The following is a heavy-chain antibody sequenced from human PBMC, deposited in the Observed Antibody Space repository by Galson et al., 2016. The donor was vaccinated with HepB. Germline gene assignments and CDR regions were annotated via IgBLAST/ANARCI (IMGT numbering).Heavy chain of an antibody. V-gene: IGHV3-30*03. Sequence: SLRLSCAASGFTLSSFGMHWVRQAPGKGLEWVAVMSNDGSNAYYADSVKGRFTISRDSSETTVSLQMNRLRAEDTAVYYCARDRMSLKDFWSGYYGAVFLYYGTDVWGQGTTVTVSS. D-gene: IGHD3-3*01. CDR2: MSNDGSNA. CDR3: ARDRMSLKDFWSGYYGAVFLYYGTDV. CDR1: GFTLSSFG. J-gene: IGHJ6*02.